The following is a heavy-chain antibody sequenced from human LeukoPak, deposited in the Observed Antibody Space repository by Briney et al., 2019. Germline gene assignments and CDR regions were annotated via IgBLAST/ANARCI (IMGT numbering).Heavy chain of an antibody. CDR1: GYTLTNYF. D-gene: IGHD3-16*01. Sequence: GASVKVSCKASGYTLTNYFLHWVRQAPGQGLEWVGWINPNSGDTNFAQKFQGRVTMTRDTSISAAYMELSRLRSDDTAVYYCARDVWGVGAPRLDYWGQGTLVTVSS. V-gene: IGHV1-2*02. J-gene: IGHJ4*02. CDR3: ARDVWGVGAPRLDY. CDR2: INPNSGDT.